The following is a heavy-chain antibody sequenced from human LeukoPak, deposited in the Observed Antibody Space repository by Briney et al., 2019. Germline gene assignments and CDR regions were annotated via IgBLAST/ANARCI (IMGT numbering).Heavy chain of an antibody. J-gene: IGHJ6*03. Sequence: GGSLRLSCAASGFTFSNAWMSWVRQAPGKGLEWVGRIKSKTDGRTTDYAAPVKGRFTISRDDSKNTLYLQMNSLKTEDTAVYYCTTGTSTRWYYYMDVWGKGTTVTVSS. D-gene: IGHD5-24*01. CDR2: IKSKTDGRTT. V-gene: IGHV3-15*01. CDR1: GFTFSNAW. CDR3: TTGTSTRWYYYMDV.